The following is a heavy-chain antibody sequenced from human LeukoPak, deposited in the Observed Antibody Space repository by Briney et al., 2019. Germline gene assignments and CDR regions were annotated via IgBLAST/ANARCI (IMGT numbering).Heavy chain of an antibody. D-gene: IGHD1-26*01. CDR1: GFTFSSYS. CDR2: ISGSGDRT. Sequence: GGSLRLSCAASGFTFSSYSMSWVRQAPGKELEWVSGISGSGDRTYYADAVKGRFTISRDNSKNTVYLQMDSLRAEDTAVYYCAKNPKRGSYFFDYWGQGTLVTVSS. V-gene: IGHV3-23*01. CDR3: AKNPKRGSYFFDY. J-gene: IGHJ4*02.